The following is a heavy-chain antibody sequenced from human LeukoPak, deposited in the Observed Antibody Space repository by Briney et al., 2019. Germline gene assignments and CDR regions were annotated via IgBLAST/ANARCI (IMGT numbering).Heavy chain of an antibody. CDR2: INSDGTTT. CDR1: GFTFSSYW. J-gene: IGHJ6*02. V-gene: IGHV3-74*01. Sequence: PGGSLRLSCAASGFTFSSYWMHWVRQAPGKGLLWVSRINSDGTTTYCADSVKGRFTISRDNAKNTLYLQVNSLRAEDTAVYYCARGNYYGMDVWGQGTTVTVSS. CDR3: ARGNYYGMDV.